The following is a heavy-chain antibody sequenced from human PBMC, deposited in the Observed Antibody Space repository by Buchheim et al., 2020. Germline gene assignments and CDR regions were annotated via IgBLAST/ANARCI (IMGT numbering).Heavy chain of an antibody. J-gene: IGHJ5*02. V-gene: IGHV3-48*04. D-gene: IGHD6-19*01. Sequence: EVQLVESGGGLVQPGGSLRLSCAASGFTFSSYSMNWVRQAPGKGLEWVSYISSSSSTIYYADPVKGRFTISRDNAKNSLYLQMNSLRAEDTAVYYCARARYRGYSSGWWPFDPWGQGTL. CDR3: ARARYRGYSSGWWPFDP. CDR1: GFTFSSYS. CDR2: ISSSSSTI.